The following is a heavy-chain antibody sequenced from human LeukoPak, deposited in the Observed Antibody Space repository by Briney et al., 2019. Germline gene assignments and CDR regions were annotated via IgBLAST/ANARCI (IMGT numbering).Heavy chain of an antibody. D-gene: IGHD3-22*01. CDR2: IYYSGST. Sequence: ASETLSLTCTVSGGSISSYYWSWIRQLPGKGLEWIGYIYYSGSTNYNPSLKSRVTISVDTSKNQFSLKLSSVTAADTAVYYCARHSTYYYDSSGYLDYWGQGTLVTVSS. J-gene: IGHJ4*02. CDR3: ARHSTYYYDSSGYLDY. CDR1: GGSISSYY. V-gene: IGHV4-59*08.